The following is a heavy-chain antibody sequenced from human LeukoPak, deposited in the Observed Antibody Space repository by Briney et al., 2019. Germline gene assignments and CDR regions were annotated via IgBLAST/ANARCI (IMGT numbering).Heavy chain of an antibody. CDR2: TYYRSKWYN. Sequence: SQTLSLTCAISGDSVSSNSAAWNWIRQSPSRGLEWLGRTYYRSKWYNDYAVSVKSRITINPDTSKNQFSLQLNSVTPEDTAVYYCARGPRYYYDSSGYYFDYWGQGTLVTVSS. V-gene: IGHV6-1*01. CDR1: GDSVSSNSAA. J-gene: IGHJ4*02. D-gene: IGHD3-22*01. CDR3: ARGPRYYYDSSGYYFDY.